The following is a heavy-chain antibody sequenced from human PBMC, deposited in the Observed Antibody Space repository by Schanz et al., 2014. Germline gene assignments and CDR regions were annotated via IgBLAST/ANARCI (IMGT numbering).Heavy chain of an antibody. J-gene: IGHJ5*02. Sequence: QVQLQQWGAGLLKPSETLSLTCGVYGGSISGYYWSWIRQPPGKGLEWIGEINHSGVTNYNPFLESRLPILVAMSKHQVSLKMTSVTAADTAVYYCARGKGPRGWFDPWGQGTLVTVSS. CDR2: INHSGVT. CDR3: ARGKGPRGWFDP. CDR1: GGSISGYY. D-gene: IGHD3-10*01. V-gene: IGHV4-34*01.